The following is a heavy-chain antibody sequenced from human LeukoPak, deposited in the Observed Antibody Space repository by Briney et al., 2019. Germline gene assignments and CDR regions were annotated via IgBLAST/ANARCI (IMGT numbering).Heavy chain of an antibody. Sequence: PGGSLRLSCAASGFTLSSHWMHWVRQVPGKGLVWVSRINGEGSDTPYAASVKGRFTISRDNVKNTLYLQMSSLRAEDTAVYYCARRTNNCLADYYDHWGQGTLVTV. J-gene: IGHJ4*02. CDR2: INGEGSDT. V-gene: IGHV3-74*01. CDR3: ARRTNNCLADYYDH. CDR1: GFTLSSHW. D-gene: IGHD2-8*01.